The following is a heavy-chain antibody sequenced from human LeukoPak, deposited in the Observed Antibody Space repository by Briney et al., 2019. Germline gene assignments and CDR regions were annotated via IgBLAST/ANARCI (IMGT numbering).Heavy chain of an antibody. D-gene: IGHD6-13*01. V-gene: IGHV1-2*04. J-gene: IGHJ3*02. CDR2: INPNSGGT. CDR1: GYTFTGYY. Sequence: VSVKVSCKASGYTFTGYYMHWVRQAPGQGREWMGWINPNSGGTNYAQKFQGWVTMTRDTSISTAYMELSRLRSDDTAVYYCASSSSSWFLDAFDIWGQGTMVTVSS. CDR3: ASSSSSWFLDAFDI.